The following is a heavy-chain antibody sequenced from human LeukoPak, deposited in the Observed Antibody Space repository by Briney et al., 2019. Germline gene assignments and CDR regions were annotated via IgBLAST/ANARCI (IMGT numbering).Heavy chain of an antibody. CDR3: ARVYSSGYQYDY. D-gene: IGHD3-22*01. Sequence: PGGSLRLSCAASGFTFSSYDMHWVRQATGKGLEWVSAIGTAGDTYYPGSVKGRFTISRENAKNSLYLQMNSLRAGDTAVYYCARVYSSGYQYDYWGQGTLVTVSS. J-gene: IGHJ4*02. V-gene: IGHV3-13*01. CDR2: IGTAGDT. CDR1: GFTFSSYD.